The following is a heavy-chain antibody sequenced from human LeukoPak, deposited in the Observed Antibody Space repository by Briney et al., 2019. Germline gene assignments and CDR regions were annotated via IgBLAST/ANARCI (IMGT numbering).Heavy chain of an antibody. V-gene: IGHV3-23*01. CDR2: ISGSGDDT. CDR1: GFTFSSYA. J-gene: IGHJ6*02. D-gene: IGHD3-10*01. CDR3: AKWGAWFGSVNYYGLYV. Sequence: GGSLRLSCAASGFTFSSYAMNWVRQAPGKRLEWVSVISGSGDDTYYADSVKGRFAISRDNSKNTLSLQMNSLSAEDTAIYYCAKWGAWFGSVNYYGLYVWGQGTTVTVSS.